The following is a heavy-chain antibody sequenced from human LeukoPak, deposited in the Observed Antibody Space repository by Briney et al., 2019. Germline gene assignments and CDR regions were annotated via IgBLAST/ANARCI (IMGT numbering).Heavy chain of an antibody. CDR3: GEAGSRWWALNWGDY. D-gene: IGHD6-13*01. Sequence: GGSLRLSCAASGFTFSNFAMSWVRQAPGKGLEWVSTISGSGGSTFYADSVKGRFPISRDNSNNTLFLQMNSLRAEDTAIYFCGEAGSRWWALNWGDYWGQGSLVTVSS. CDR2: ISGSGGST. J-gene: IGHJ4*02. CDR1: GFTFSNFA. V-gene: IGHV3-23*01.